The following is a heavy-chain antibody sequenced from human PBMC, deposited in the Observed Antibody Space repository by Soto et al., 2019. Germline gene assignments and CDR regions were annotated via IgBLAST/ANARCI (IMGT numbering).Heavy chain of an antibody. CDR2: ISRGGSST. CDR3: ARVPEKTGTARFDP. Sequence: EVQLLDSGGGLAHPGESLRLSCEASGFTFTLHAMTWLRQAPGKGLQWVSAISRGGSSTYYADSVRGRFTISRDNSQNPVYLQMTHLRDEDTAVYYCARVPEKTGTARFDPWGQGTLVTVSS. CDR1: GFTFTLHA. J-gene: IGHJ5*02. D-gene: IGHD1-7*01. V-gene: IGHV3-23*01.